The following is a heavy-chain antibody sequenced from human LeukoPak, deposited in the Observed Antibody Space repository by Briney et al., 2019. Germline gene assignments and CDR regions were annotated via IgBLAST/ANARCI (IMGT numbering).Heavy chain of an antibody. CDR1: GFTFSSYW. Sequence: PGGSLRLSCAASGFTFSSYWMSWIRQAPGKGLEWVANIKQDGSEKYYVDSVKGRFTISRDNAKNSVYLRMNSLRAEDTGVYYCARYPRPSYYFDYWGRGTLATISS. J-gene: IGHJ4*02. V-gene: IGHV3-7*01. CDR3: ARYPRPSYYFDY. D-gene: IGHD5-12*01. CDR2: IKQDGSEK.